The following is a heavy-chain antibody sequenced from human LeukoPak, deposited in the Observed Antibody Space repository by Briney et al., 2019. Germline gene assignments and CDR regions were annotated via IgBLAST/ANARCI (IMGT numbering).Heavy chain of an antibody. Sequence: GGSLRLSCAASGFTFSSYSMNWVRQAPGKGLEWVSSISSSSSYIYYADSVKGRFTISRDNAKNSLYLQMNSLRAEDTAVYYCARDARSYYYGSGSYYTPLIYYYYMDVWGKGTTVTISS. D-gene: IGHD3-10*01. CDR3: ARDARSYYYGSGSYYTPLIYYYYMDV. V-gene: IGHV3-21*01. CDR1: GFTFSSYS. J-gene: IGHJ6*03. CDR2: ISSSSSYI.